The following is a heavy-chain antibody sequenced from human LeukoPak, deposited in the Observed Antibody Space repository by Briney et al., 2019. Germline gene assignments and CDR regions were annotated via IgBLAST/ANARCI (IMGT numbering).Heavy chain of an antibody. D-gene: IGHD3-10*01. V-gene: IGHV3-23*01. CDR3: AKAPSFGELALDY. CDR2: ISGSGGSA. J-gene: IGHJ4*02. Sequence: GGSLRLSCAASGFTFSSYAMSWVRQAPGKGLEWVSAISGSGGSAYYADSVKGRFTISRDNSKNTLYLQMNSLRAEDTAVYYCAKAPSFGELALDYWGQGTLVTVSS. CDR1: GFTFSSYA.